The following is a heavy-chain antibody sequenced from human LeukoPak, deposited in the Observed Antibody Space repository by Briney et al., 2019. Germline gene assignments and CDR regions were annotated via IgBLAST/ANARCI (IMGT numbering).Heavy chain of an antibody. J-gene: IGHJ6*02. CDR2: IGTAGDT. V-gene: IGHV3-13*01. D-gene: IGHD3-10*01. Sequence: PGGSLRLSCAPSVFTFSSCDMHGVPHATEKGVEWVSAIGTAGDTYYPGSVKGRFTNSRENAKNSLYLQMNSPRAGDTAVYYCAREGVYGSGAESLYGMDVWGQGATVTVSS. CDR3: AREGVYGSGAESLYGMDV. CDR1: VFTFSSCD.